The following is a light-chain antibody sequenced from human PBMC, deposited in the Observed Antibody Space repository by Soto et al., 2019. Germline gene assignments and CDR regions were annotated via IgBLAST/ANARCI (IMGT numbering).Light chain of an antibody. CDR3: QKSYSTPT. CDR2: AAS. J-gene: IGKJ2*01. CDR1: QSISSY. V-gene: IGKV1-39*01. Sequence: DIQMTQSPSSLSASVGGRVTITCRASQSISSYLNWYQQKPGKAPKLLIYAASSLQSGVPSRFSGSGSGTDFTLTISSLQPEDFASYYCQKSYSTPTFGQGTKLEIK.